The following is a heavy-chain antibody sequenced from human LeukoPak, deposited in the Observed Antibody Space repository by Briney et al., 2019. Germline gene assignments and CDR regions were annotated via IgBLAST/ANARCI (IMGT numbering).Heavy chain of an antibody. CDR2: INPNSGGT. D-gene: IGHD3-22*01. Sequence: ASVKVSCKASGYTFTSYAMNWVRQAPGQGLEWMGWINPNSGGTNYAQKFQGRVTMTRDTSISTAYMELSSLRVEDTAVYYCARVGSYYDNSGYPYWGQGTLVTVSS. CDR3: ARVGSYYDNSGYPY. J-gene: IGHJ4*02. CDR1: GYTFTSYA. V-gene: IGHV1-2*02.